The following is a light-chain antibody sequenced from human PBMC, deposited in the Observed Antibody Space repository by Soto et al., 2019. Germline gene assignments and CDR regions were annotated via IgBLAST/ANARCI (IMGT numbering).Light chain of an antibody. CDR2: LYSDGSH. CDR3: QTWGTGLQV. V-gene: IGLV4-69*01. CDR1: SGHSTYA. Sequence: QTVLTQSPSASASLGASVKLTCTLSSGHSTYAIAWHQQQPEKGPRYLMNLYSDGSHKKGDGVPDRFSGSSSGAERYLTISSLQYEDEADYYCQTWGTGLQVFGGGTKLTAL. J-gene: IGLJ2*01.